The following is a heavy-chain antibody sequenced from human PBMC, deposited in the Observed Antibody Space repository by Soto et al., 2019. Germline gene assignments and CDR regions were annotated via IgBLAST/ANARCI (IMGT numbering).Heavy chain of an antibody. CDR2: SSSYI. CDR3: ARGLSGAQYYFDY. J-gene: IGHJ4*02. D-gene: IGHD3-10*01. Sequence: SSSYIYYADSVKGRFTISRDNAKNSLYLQMNSLRAEDTAVYYCARGLSGAQYYFDYWGQGTLVTVSS. V-gene: IGHV3-21*01.